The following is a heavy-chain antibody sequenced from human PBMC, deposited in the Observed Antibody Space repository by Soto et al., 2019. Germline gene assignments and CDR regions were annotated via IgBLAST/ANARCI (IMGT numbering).Heavy chain of an antibody. Sequence: ASVKVSCKASGYTFTSYYMHWVRQAPGQGLEWMGIINPSGGSTSYAQKFQGRVTMTRDTSTSTVYMELSSLRSEDTAVYYCARQVDDYDFWSGNWFDPWGQGTLVTVSS. CDR3: ARQVDDYDFWSGNWFDP. V-gene: IGHV1-46*03. CDR1: GYTFTSYY. D-gene: IGHD3-3*01. CDR2: INPSGGST. J-gene: IGHJ5*02.